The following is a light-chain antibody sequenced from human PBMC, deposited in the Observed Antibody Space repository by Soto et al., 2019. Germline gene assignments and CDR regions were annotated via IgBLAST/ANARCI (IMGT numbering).Light chain of an antibody. CDR1: QNINAW. J-gene: IGKJ1*01. CDR2: DVS. V-gene: IGKV1-5*01. CDR3: QQYHRYST. Sequence: DIQMTQPPSTLSASLGDSVNISCRASQNINAWLAWYQQKPGKAPKLLIYDVSTLDSEVPSRFSGSASGTEFTLTINNLESDDFATYYCQQYHRYSTFGQGTKVDIK.